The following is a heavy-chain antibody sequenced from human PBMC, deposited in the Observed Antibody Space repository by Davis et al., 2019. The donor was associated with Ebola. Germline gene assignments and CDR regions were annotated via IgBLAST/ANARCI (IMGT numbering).Heavy chain of an antibody. D-gene: IGHD5-12*01. CDR3: AKPVASSKYYFDY. V-gene: IGHV3-73*01. Sequence: GGSLRLSCAASGFTFSGSTMHWVRQASGKGLEWVGRIRSKANSYATAYAASVKGRFTISRDDSKNTAYLQMNSLKPEDTAVYYCAKPVASSKYYFDYWGQGTLVTVSS. CDR1: GFTFSGST. CDR2: IRSKANSYAT. J-gene: IGHJ4*02.